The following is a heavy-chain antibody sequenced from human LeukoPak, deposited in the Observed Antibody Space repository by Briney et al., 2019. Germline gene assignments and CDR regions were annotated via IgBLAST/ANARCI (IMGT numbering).Heavy chain of an antibody. Sequence: PSETLSLTCTVSGGSISRYYWSWIRQSPGKGLEWIGYIYSTGSTNSNPSLKSRVTISVDTSRNQFSLKLNSVSAADTAMYYCARAFYDSSGYYIDYWGQGTLVTVSS. CDR1: GGSISRYY. V-gene: IGHV4-4*08. D-gene: IGHD3-22*01. CDR3: ARAFYDSSGYYIDY. CDR2: IYSTGST. J-gene: IGHJ4*02.